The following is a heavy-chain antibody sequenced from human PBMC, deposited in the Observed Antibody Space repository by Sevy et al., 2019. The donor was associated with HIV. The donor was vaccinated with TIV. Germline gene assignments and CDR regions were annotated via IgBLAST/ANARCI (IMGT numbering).Heavy chain of an antibody. J-gene: IGHJ4*02. CDR1: GFTFSDYF. D-gene: IGHD5-12*01. Sequence: LGGSLRLSCAASGFTFSDYFMSWIRQAPGKGLEWLAYITDDGLDVYYADSVKGRFTGSRDNAEKSLYLQMDSLRAEDTAVYYCARARTVVATILGYWGQGAPVTVSS. CDR3: ARARTVVATILGY. CDR2: ITDDGLDV. V-gene: IGHV3-11*01.